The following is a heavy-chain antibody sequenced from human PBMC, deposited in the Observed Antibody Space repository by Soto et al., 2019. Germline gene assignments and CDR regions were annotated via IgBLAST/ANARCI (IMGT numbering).Heavy chain of an antibody. J-gene: IGHJ4*02. D-gene: IGHD6-19*01. CDR2: IYYSGST. Sequence: SETLSLTCTVSGGSISSYYWSWIRQPPGKGLEWIGYIYYSGSTNYNPSLKSRVTISVDTSKNQFSLKLSSVTAADTAVYYCTTSLWLLGATPEGTEAYYFDYWGQGTLVTVSS. CDR1: GGSISSYY. V-gene: IGHV4-59*01. CDR3: TTSLWLLGATPEGTEAYYFDY.